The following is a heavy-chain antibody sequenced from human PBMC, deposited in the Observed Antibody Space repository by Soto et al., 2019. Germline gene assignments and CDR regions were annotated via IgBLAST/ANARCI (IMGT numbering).Heavy chain of an antibody. Sequence: SETLSLTCAVYGGSFSGYYWSWIRQPPGMGLEWIGEINHRGSTNSNPSLKSRVTISVDTSKNQFSLKLTSVTAADTAVYYCARGWRQQLVVFAYYYMDVWAKGPRSPSP. CDR3: ARGWRQQLVVFAYYYMDV. CDR2: INHRGST. D-gene: IGHD6-13*01. J-gene: IGHJ6*03. V-gene: IGHV4-34*01. CDR1: GGSFSGYY.